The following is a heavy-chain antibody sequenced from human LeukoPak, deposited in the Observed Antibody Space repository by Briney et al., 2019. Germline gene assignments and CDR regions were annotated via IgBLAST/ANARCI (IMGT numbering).Heavy chain of an antibody. Sequence: PSETLSLTCAVSGGSISSGGYSWSWIRQPPGKGLEWIGYIYHSGSTYYNPSLKSRVTISVDRSRNQFSLKLSSVTAADTAVYYCARLQLWTRYRSLADDTDIWGQGTMVTVSS. CDR3: ARLQLWTRYRSLADDTDI. CDR2: IYHSGST. V-gene: IGHV4-30-2*01. D-gene: IGHD5-18*01. CDR1: GGSISSGGYS. J-gene: IGHJ3*02.